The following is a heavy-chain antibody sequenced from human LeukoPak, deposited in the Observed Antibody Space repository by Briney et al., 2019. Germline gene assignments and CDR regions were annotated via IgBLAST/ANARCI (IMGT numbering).Heavy chain of an antibody. V-gene: IGHV4-34*01. J-gene: IGHJ4*02. Sequence: SETLFLTRAVYGGSFSGYYWSWIRQPPGKGLEWIGEINHSGSTNYNPSLKSRVTISVDTSKNQFSLKVRSVTAADTAVYYCARLTALVSFDYWGQGILVTVSS. CDR1: GGSFSGYY. D-gene: IGHD5-18*01. CDR3: ARLTALVSFDY. CDR2: INHSGST.